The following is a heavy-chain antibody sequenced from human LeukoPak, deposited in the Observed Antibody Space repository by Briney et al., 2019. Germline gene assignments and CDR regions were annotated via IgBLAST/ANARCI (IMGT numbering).Heavy chain of an antibody. Sequence: SETLSLTCAVYGGPFSGYYWSWIRQPPGKGLEWIGYIYYSGSTNYNPSLKSRVTISVDTSKNQFSLKLSSVTAADTAVYYCARDAQVGYFQHWGQGTLVTVSS. CDR2: IYYSGST. J-gene: IGHJ1*01. CDR3: ARDAQVGYFQH. CDR1: GGPFSGYY. V-gene: IGHV4-59*01.